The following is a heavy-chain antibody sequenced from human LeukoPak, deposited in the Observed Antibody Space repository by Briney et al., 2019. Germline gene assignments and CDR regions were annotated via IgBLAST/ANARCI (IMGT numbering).Heavy chain of an antibody. V-gene: IGHV4-59*02. CDR3: SGHLYGRSCSTTSCYGTYFAP. J-gene: IGHJ5*02. Sequence: SETLSLTRSVSGGSVSRHYWPCIPHPPGKGREGIGYIYYSGNTNYNPSLNSQVTISVDTSNNQFSLKFSSLTAAHTALYYLSGHLYGRSCSTTSCYGTYFAPRGRGTLVTVSS. D-gene: IGHD2-2*01. CDR2: IYYSGNT. CDR1: GGSVSRHY.